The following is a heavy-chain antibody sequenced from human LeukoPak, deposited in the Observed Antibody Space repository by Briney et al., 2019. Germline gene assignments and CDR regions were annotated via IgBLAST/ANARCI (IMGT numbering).Heavy chain of an antibody. CDR3: AKGARYFDWPNAFDI. V-gene: IGHV3-23*01. Sequence: GGSLRLSGAASGSTFSSYAMSWVRPPPGKRLEWVSAISGSGGSTYYADSVKGRFTISRDNSKNTLYLRMNSLRAEDTAVYYCAKGARYFDWPNAFDIWGQGTMVTVSS. CDR2: ISGSGGST. D-gene: IGHD3-9*01. CDR1: GSTFSSYA. J-gene: IGHJ3*02.